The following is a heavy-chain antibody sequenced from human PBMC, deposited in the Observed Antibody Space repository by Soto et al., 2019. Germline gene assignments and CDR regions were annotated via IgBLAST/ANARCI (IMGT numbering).Heavy chain of an antibody. J-gene: IGHJ4*02. CDR2: IYHSGST. CDR3: ASGHRVVRNY. Sequence: SETLSHSYSVSGGFISSGGYSWSWIRQPPGKGLEWIGYIYHSGSTYYNPSLKSRVTVSVDRSKNQFSLKLSSVTAADTAVYYCASGHRVVRNYWAQRTLDPGSA. D-gene: IGHD2-15*01. V-gene: IGHV4-30-2*01. CDR1: GGFISSGGYS.